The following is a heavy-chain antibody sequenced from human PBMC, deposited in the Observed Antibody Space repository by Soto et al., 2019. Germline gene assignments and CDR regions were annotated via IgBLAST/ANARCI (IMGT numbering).Heavy chain of an antibody. J-gene: IGHJ4*02. D-gene: IGHD1-7*01. CDR3: AREINYSRYPRVIDY. CDR1: GFTFDNYY. CDR2: ISSNDGTT. Sequence: QVQLVESGGGLVKPGGSLRLSCAASGFTFDNYYMSWIRQAPGKGLEWVSYISSNDGTTYYADSLKGRFTISRDNAKNSLYLQMNSLRAEETAVYYCAREINYSRYPRVIDYWGQGTLVTVSS. V-gene: IGHV3-11*01.